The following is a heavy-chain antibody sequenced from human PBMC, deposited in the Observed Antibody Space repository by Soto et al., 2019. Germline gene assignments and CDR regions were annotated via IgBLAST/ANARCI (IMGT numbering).Heavy chain of an antibody. Sequence: EAQVLESGGDLVQPGGSLRLSCTASGFTFSSFGMTWVRQAPGKGLEWVSTVNGGGDSTHYADSVKGRFSIFRDNSKNTVYLQMNSVRAEDSAIYDCVKDVGYGFILYDFWGQGTLVTVSS. J-gene: IGHJ4*02. CDR3: VKDVGYGFILYDF. CDR1: GFTFSSFG. CDR2: VNGGGDST. V-gene: IGHV3-23*01. D-gene: IGHD3-16*01.